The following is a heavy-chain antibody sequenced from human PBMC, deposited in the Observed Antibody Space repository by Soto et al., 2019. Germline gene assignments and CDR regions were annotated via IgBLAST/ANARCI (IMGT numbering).Heavy chain of an antibody. D-gene: IGHD3-22*01. V-gene: IGHV4-31*03. Sequence: SETLSLTCTVSGGSISSGGYYWSWIRQHPGKGLEWIGYIYYSGSTYYNPSLKSRVTISVDTSKNQFSLKLSSVTAADTAVYYCSRDQIGDSSPIGFDPWGQGTLVTVSS. CDR1: GGSISSGGYY. J-gene: IGHJ5*02. CDR3: SRDQIGDSSPIGFDP. CDR2: IYYSGST.